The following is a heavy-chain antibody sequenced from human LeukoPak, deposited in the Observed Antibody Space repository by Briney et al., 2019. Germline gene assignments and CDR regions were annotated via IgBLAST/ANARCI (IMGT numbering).Heavy chain of an antibody. V-gene: IGHV3-30-3*01. CDR3: ARDSFGYSSSHREDYYYYYGMDV. Sequence: PGGSLRLSCAASGFTFSSYAMHWVRQAPGKGLEWVAVISYDGSNKYYADSVKGRFTISRDNSKNTLYLQMNSLRAEDTAVYYCARDSFGYSSSHREDYYYYYGMDVWGQGTTVTVSS. CDR2: ISYDGSNK. D-gene: IGHD6-13*01. J-gene: IGHJ6*02. CDR1: GFTFSSYA.